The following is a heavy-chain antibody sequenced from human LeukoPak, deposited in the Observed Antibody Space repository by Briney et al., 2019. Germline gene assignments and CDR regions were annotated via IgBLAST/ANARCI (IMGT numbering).Heavy chain of an antibody. CDR2: MNPNSGNT. CDR3: AIGFCTSNICYSWFDS. CDR1: GYTFTSND. V-gene: IGHV1-8*01. Sequence: ASVKVSCKASGYTFTSNDINWVRQATGQGLEWMGRMNPNSGNTGWAQKFQGRVTMTRNTSRTTAYMELSSLRSEDTAVYYCAIGFCTSNICYSWFDSWGQGTLVTVSS. J-gene: IGHJ5*01. D-gene: IGHD2-2*01.